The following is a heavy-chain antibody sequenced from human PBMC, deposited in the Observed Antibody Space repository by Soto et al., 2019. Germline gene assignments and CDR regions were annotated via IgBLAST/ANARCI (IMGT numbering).Heavy chain of an antibody. D-gene: IGHD1-26*01. J-gene: IGHJ4*02. CDR1: GYTFTDYY. CDR2: INPKTGGT. Sequence: GASVKVSCKASGYTFTDYYMHWVRQAPGQGLEWMGWINPKTGGTNYVQKFQGRVTMTRDTSITTAYMELSRLRSDDTAVYYCARDVVGSDYFDSWGQGTLVNVSS. CDR3: ARDVVGSDYFDS. V-gene: IGHV1-2*02.